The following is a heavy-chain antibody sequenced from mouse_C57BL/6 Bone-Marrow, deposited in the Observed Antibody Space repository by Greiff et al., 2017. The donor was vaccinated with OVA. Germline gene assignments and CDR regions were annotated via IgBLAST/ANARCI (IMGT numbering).Heavy chain of an antibody. J-gene: IGHJ1*03. Sequence: QVQLQQSGAELVRPGTSVKVSCKASGYAFTNYLIEWVKQRPGQGLEWIGVINPGSGGTNYNEKFKGKATLTADKSSSTAYMQLSSLTSEDSAVYFCARSSIYDGYYSVYFDVWGTGTTVTVSS. CDR3: ARSSIYDGYYSVYFDV. V-gene: IGHV1-54*01. CDR1: GYAFTNYL. CDR2: INPGSGGT. D-gene: IGHD2-3*01.